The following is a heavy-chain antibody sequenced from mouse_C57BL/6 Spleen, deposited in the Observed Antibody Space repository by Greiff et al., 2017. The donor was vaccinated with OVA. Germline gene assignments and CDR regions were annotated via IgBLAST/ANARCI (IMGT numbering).Heavy chain of an antibody. J-gene: IGHJ2*01. Sequence: QLQQPGAELVKPGASVKLSCKASGYTFTSYWMHWVKQRPGQGLEWIGMIHPNSGSTNYNEKFKSKATLTVDKSSSTAYMQLSSLTSEDSAVYYCARLITTVGEGYFDYWGQGTTLTVSS. CDR3: ARLITTVGEGYFDY. V-gene: IGHV1-64*01. D-gene: IGHD1-1*01. CDR1: GYTFTSYW. CDR2: IHPNSGST.